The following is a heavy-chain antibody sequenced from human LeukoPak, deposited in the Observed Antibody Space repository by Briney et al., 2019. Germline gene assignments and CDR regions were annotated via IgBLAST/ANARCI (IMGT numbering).Heavy chain of an antibody. CDR1: GYTLTELS. CDR2: FDPEDGET. V-gene: IGHV1-24*01. Sequence: ASVKVSCKVSGYTLTELSMHWVRQAPGKGLEWMGGFDPEDGETIYAQKFQGRVIMTEDTSTDTAYMELSSLRSEDTAVYYCATVGVVPAAMRYNWFDPWGQGTLVTVSS. J-gene: IGHJ5*02. D-gene: IGHD2-2*01. CDR3: ATVGVVPAAMRYNWFDP.